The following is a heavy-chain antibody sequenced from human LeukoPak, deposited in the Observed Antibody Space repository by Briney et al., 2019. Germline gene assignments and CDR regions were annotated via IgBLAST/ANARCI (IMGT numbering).Heavy chain of an antibody. CDR3: AKGVPTAEWLFDY. Sequence: PGGSLRLSCAASGFTFDDYAMHWVRQAPGKGLEWVSGISWNSGSIGYADSVKGRFTISRDNAKNSLYLQMNSLRAEDTALYYCAKGVPTAEWLFDYWGQGTLVTVSS. J-gene: IGHJ4*02. CDR1: GFTFDDYA. V-gene: IGHV3-9*01. D-gene: IGHD3-3*01. CDR2: ISWNSGSI.